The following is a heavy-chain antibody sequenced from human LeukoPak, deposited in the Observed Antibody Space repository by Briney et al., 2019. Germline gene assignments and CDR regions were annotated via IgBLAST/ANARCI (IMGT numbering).Heavy chain of an antibody. V-gene: IGHV4-59*01. J-gene: IGHJ6*03. D-gene: IGHD1-1*01. CDR3: AREGTDDRGYYYYYYMDV. CDR1: GGSISSYY. CDR2: IYYSGST. Sequence: PSETLSLTCTVSGGSISSYYWSWIRQPPGKGLEWIGYIYYSGSTNYNPSLKSRVTISVDTSKNQFSLKLSSVTAADTAVYYCAREGTDDRGYYYYYYMDVWGNGTTVTVSS.